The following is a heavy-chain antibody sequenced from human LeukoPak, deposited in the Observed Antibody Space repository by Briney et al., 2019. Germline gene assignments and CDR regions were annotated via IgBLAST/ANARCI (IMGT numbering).Heavy chain of an antibody. Sequence: PSETLSLTCAVYGGSFSGYYWSWIRQPPGKGLEWIGEINHSGSTNYNPSLKSRVTISVDTSKNQFSLKLSSVTAADTAVYYCARRRSGYYYLYYFDYWGQGTLVTVSS. D-gene: IGHD3-22*01. CDR3: ARRRSGYYYLYYFDY. CDR1: GGSFSGYY. J-gene: IGHJ4*02. V-gene: IGHV4-34*01. CDR2: INHSGST.